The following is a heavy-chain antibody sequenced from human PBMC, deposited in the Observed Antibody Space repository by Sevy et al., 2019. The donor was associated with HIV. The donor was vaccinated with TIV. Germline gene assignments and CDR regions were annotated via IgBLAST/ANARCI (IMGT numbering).Heavy chain of an antibody. CDR1: GYTLTQLS. CDR2: FDPEDGET. CDR3: ATTKDYYDSRGSPFDY. D-gene: IGHD3-22*01. Sequence: ASVKVSCKVSGYTLTQLSMHWVRQAPGKGLEWMGSFDPEDGETLYAQKFQGRVTMTEDTSTATAYMELRSLRSEDTAVYYCATTKDYYDSRGSPFDYWGQGTLVTVSS. V-gene: IGHV1-24*01. J-gene: IGHJ4*02.